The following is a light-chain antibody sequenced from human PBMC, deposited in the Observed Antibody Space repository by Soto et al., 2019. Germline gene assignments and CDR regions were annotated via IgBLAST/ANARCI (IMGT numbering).Light chain of an antibody. Sequence: QSVLTQSPSASASLGASVKLTCTLSSGHSSYAITWLQQQPEKGPRYLMKVNMDGSHSKGDGIPDRFSGSSSGTERYLTISSLQSEDEAHYYCQTWGAGFLVFGGGTKLTVL. V-gene: IGLV4-69*01. J-gene: IGLJ2*01. CDR3: QTWGAGFLV. CDR2: VNMDGSH. CDR1: SGHSSYA.